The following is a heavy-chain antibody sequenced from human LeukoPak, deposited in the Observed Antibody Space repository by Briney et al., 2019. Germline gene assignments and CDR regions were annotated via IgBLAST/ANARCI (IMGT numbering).Heavy chain of an antibody. CDR1: GFTFSSYS. Sequence: PGGSLRLSCAASGFTFSSYSMTWVRQAPGKGLEWVSYISSSSSTIYYADSVKGRFTISRDNAKNSLYLQMNSLRAEDTAVYYCARAGDPYYYDSSGYFLFDYWGQGTLVTVSS. D-gene: IGHD3-22*01. V-gene: IGHV3-48*01. CDR2: ISSSSSTI. J-gene: IGHJ4*02. CDR3: ARAGDPYYYDSSGYFLFDY.